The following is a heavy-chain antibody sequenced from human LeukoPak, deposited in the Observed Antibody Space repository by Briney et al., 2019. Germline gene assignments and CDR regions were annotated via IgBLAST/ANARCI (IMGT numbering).Heavy chain of an antibody. CDR2: IYTNGNT. CDR1: GGSISNYY. J-gene: IGHJ5*02. D-gene: IGHD3-10*01. CDR3: ARANWGSYGSGQFDP. V-gene: IGHV4-4*07. Sequence: SETLSLTCTVSGGSISNYYWGWIRQPAGKGLEWIGRIYTNGNTNYNPPLKSRVTMSVDMSKNQFSLKLSSVTAADTAMYYCARANWGSYGSGQFDPWGQGTLVTVSS.